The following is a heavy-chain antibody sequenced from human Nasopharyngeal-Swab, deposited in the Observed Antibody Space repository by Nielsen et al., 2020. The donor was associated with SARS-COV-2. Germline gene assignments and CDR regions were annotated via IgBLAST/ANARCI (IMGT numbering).Heavy chain of an antibody. CDR3: AEGEFVFDP. CDR2: ISNGGDRT. J-gene: IGHJ5*02. Sequence: GEYLKISCAAFGFTFSRYAMSWVRQAPGKGLEWVSTISNGGDRTYYVDSVTGRFTISRDNSKNMLFLQMNNLRAEDTAIYYCAEGEFVFDPWGKGTLVTVSS. CDR1: GFTFSRYA. V-gene: IGHV3-23*01.